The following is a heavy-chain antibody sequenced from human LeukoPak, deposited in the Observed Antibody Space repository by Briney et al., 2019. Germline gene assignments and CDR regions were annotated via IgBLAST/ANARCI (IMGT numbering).Heavy chain of an antibody. CDR3: AREVDYYDTSDSFPLGY. J-gene: IGHJ4*02. CDR2: INPNSGGT. CDR1: GYTFTGYY. D-gene: IGHD3-22*01. V-gene: IGHV1-2*02. Sequence: GASVKVSCKASGYTFTGYYMHWVRQAPGQGLEWMGWINPNSGGTNYAQKFQGRVTITRNTSISTAYMELSSLRSEDTAVYYCAREVDYYDTSDSFPLGYWGQGTLVTVSS.